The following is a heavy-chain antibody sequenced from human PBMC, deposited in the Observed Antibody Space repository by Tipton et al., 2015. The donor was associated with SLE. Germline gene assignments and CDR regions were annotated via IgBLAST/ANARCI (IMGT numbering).Heavy chain of an antibody. CDR1: GESFNGYF. V-gene: IGHV4-34*12. D-gene: IGHD2-2*01. J-gene: IGHJ5*02. CDR2: IIHSGVT. CDR3: AKIPFDP. Sequence: GLVKPSQTLSLTCAVNGESFNGYFWTWIRQPPGKGLEWIAEIIHSGVTNYNPSLRSRVRISVDMSKNQVSLKLSSVTAADTAVYYCAKIPFDPWGQGTLVTVSS.